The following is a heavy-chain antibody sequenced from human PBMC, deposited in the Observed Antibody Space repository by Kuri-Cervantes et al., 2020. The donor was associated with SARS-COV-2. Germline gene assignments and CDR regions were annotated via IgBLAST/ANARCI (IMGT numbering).Heavy chain of an antibody. J-gene: IGHJ4*02. V-gene: IGHV1-69*13. Sequence: SVKVSCKASGGTFSSYAFSWVRQAPGQGLEWMGGIIPIFGTANYAQKFQGRVTITADESTSTAYMELSSLRSEDTAVYYCASRWGIAVAGPPDYWGQGTLVTGSS. CDR2: IIPIFGTA. D-gene: IGHD6-19*01. CDR1: GGTFSSYA. CDR3: ASRWGIAVAGPPDY.